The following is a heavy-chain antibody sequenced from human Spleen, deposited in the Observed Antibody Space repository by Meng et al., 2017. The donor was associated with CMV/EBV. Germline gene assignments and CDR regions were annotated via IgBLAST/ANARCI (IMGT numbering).Heavy chain of an antibody. CDR2: IRHDGSNK. J-gene: IGHJ6*02. D-gene: IGHD1-26*01. CDR3: AKEGADPGFFYYTLGV. CDR1: EFSFSSFG. Sequence: GGSLRLSCTASEFSFSSFGMQWVRQAPGKWLEWVAFIRHDGSNKYYAESVEGRFTISRDNSKNALYLQMNSLRPEDTAVYYCAKEGADPGFFYYTLGVWGQGTTVTVSS. V-gene: IGHV3-30*02.